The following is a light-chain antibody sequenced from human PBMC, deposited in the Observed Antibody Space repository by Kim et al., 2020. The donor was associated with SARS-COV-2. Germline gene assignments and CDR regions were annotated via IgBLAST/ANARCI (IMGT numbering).Light chain of an antibody. CDR2: GKN. J-gene: IGLJ3*02. CDR1: SRRSYY. Sequence: ALTKTVRSTSQGDSRRSYYSSCYQQKQGQAPVLVIYGKNNRPSGIPDRFSGSSSGNTASLTITGAQAEDEADYYCNSRDSSGNHWVFGGGTQLTVL. V-gene: IGLV3-19*01. CDR3: NSRDSSGNHWV.